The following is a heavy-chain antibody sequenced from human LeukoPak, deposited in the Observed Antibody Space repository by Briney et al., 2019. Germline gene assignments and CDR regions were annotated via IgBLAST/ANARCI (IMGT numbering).Heavy chain of an antibody. CDR1: GGSFSGYY. D-gene: IGHD3-16*02. V-gene: IGHV4-34*01. CDR2: INHSGST. CDR3: SGSYRQPTTDY. J-gene: IGHJ4*02. Sequence: SETRSLTCAVYGGSFSGYYWSWIRQPPGKGLEWIGEINHSGSTNYNPSLKSRVTISVDTSKNQFSLKLSSVTAADTAVYYCSGSYRQPTTDYWGQGTLVTVSS.